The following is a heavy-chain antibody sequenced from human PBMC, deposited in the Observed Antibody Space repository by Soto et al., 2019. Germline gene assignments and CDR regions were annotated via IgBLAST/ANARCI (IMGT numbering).Heavy chain of an antibody. V-gene: IGHV4-4*02. CDR3: ARGYCSSTSCYRGANWFDP. CDR1: SGSISSSNW. D-gene: IGHD2-2*02. CDR2: IYHSGST. J-gene: IGHJ5*02. Sequence: SETLSLTCAVSSGSISSSNWWSWVRQPPGKGLEWIWEIYHSGSTNYNPSLKSRVTISVDKSKNQFSLKLSSVTAADTAVYYCARGYCSSTSCYRGANWFDPWGQGTLVTVSS.